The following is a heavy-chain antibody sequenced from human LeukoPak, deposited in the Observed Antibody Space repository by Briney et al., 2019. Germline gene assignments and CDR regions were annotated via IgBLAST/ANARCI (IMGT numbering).Heavy chain of an antibody. V-gene: IGHV3-7*01. D-gene: IGHD5-12*01. CDR3: ARVRYSGYDYFDY. CDR1: GFTFDTYR. CDR2: IKYDGSEK. J-gene: IGHJ4*02. Sequence: GGSLRLSCAASGFTFDTYRMSWVRQAPGKGLEWVANIKYDGSEKCYVDSMKDRFTISRDNGMESLYLQMNSLRAEDTAVYYCARVRYSGYDYFDYWGQGTLVTVSS.